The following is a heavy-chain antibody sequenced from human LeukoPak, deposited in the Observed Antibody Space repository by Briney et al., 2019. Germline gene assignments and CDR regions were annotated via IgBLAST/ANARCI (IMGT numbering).Heavy chain of an antibody. CDR3: ARHDLVGATTTDY. CDR1: GGSLSSRSYY. J-gene: IGHJ4*02. V-gene: IGHV4-39*01. Sequence: PSETLSLTRTVSGGSLSSRSYYWGWIRRPPGKGLEWIAIIYYSGSTYYNPSLKRRVTISIDTSKNQFSLKLRSVTAADTAVYYCARHDLVGATTTDYWGQGTLVTVSS. D-gene: IGHD1-26*01. CDR2: IYYSGST.